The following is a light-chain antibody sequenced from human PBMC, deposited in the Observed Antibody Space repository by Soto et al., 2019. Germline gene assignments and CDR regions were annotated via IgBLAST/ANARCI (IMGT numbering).Light chain of an antibody. CDR3: QQFNTYSYT. CDR2: DAS. CDR1: QSVRNW. J-gene: IGKJ2*01. Sequence: DIQMTQSPSTLSASVGDRVTITCRASQSVRNWLAWYQQKPGKAPKLLIYDASSLESGVPSRFSGSGLGTEFTLTISSLQPDDFATYYCQQFNTYSYTFGQGTRVEIK. V-gene: IGKV1-5*01.